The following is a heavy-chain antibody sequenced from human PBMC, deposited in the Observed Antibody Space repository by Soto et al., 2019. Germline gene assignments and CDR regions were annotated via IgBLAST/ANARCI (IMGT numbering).Heavy chain of an antibody. CDR2: IYDSGST. D-gene: IGHD2-2*01. J-gene: IGHJ3*02. Sequence: QVQLQESGPGLVKPSQTLSLTCTVSGGSISSGGYYWSWIRQHPGKGLEWIGYIYDSGSTYYNQSLKSRVTISVDTSKNQFSLKLSSVTAADTAVYYCARASLAENDAFDIWGQGTMVTVSS. V-gene: IGHV4-31*03. CDR3: ARASLAENDAFDI. CDR1: GGSISSGGYY.